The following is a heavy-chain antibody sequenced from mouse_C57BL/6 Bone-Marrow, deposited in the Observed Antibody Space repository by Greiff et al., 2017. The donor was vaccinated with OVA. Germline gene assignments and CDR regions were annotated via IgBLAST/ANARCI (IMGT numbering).Heavy chain of an antibody. V-gene: IGHV1-50*01. CDR2: IDPSDSYT. J-gene: IGHJ2*01. Sequence: QVQLQQPGAELVKPGASVKLSCKASGYTFTSYWMQWVKQRPGQGLEWIGEIDPSDSYTNYNQKFKGKATLTVDTSSSTAYMQLSSLTSEDSAVYYCARRPITTVVGKNYFDYWGQGTTLTVSS. CDR1: GYTFTSYW. D-gene: IGHD1-1*01. CDR3: ARRPITTVVGKNYFDY.